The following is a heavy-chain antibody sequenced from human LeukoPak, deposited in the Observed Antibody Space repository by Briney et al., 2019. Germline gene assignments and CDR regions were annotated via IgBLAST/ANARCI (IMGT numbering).Heavy chain of an antibody. V-gene: IGHV3-23*01. CDR1: GFTFSSYA. D-gene: IGHD2-2*01. Sequence: GGSLRLSCAASGFTFSSYAMSWVRQAPGKGLEWVSAISGSGGSTYYADSVKGRFTISRDNSKNTLYLQMNSLGAEDTAVYYCAKDSPLVVVPAATNWFDPWGQGTLVTVSS. J-gene: IGHJ5*02. CDR2: ISGSGGST. CDR3: AKDSPLVVVPAATNWFDP.